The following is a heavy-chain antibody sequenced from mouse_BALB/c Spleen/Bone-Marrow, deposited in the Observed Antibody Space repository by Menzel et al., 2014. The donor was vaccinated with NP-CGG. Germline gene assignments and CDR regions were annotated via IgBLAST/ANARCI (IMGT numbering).Heavy chain of an antibody. J-gene: IGHJ3*01. CDR1: GYAFTSYN. Sequence: VQLQQPGPELVKPGASVKVSCKASGYAFTSYNMYWVKQSHGKSLEWIGYIDPYNGGTSYNQKFKGKATLTVDKSSSTAYMHLSSLTSEDSAVYYCARENYGSSTAYWGQGTLVTVSA. CDR2: IDPYNGGT. V-gene: IGHV1S135*01. CDR3: ARENYGSSTAY. D-gene: IGHD1-1*01.